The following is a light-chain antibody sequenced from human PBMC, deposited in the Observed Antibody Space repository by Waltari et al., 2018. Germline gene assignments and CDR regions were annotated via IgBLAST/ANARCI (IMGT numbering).Light chain of an antibody. V-gene: IGLV1-40*01. CDR1: RSNIGVVYD. CDR2: RNQ. Sequence: QSVLTQPPSLSGDPGARVTISCTGNRSNIGVVYDVHGYHQIPGTAPKVLIYRNQKRPSGVPDRFSGSKSGTSASLAITGLQAEDEADYYCQSYDANLSGWVFGGGTKVTV. J-gene: IGLJ3*02. CDR3: QSYDANLSGWV.